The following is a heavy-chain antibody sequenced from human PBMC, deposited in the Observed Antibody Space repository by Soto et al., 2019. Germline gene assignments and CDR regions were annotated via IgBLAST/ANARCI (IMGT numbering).Heavy chain of an antibody. V-gene: IGHV4-39*01. Sequence: QLQLQESGPGLVKPSETLSLTCTVSGVSISSTRYYWGWIRQPLGKGLEWIGTTYYTGSTYYNPSLKRRVTISADMSKNQFSLKVRSVTAADTAVYYCVSGPGTTADYWGQGTLVTVSS. D-gene: IGHD1-1*01. CDR3: VSGPGTTADY. CDR2: TYYTGST. J-gene: IGHJ4*02. CDR1: GVSISSTRYY.